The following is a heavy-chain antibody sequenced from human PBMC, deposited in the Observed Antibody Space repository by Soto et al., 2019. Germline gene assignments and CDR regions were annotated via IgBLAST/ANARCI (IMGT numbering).Heavy chain of an antibody. CDR2: INHSGST. Sequence: QVQLQQWGAGLLKPSETLSLTCAVYGGSFSGYYWSWIRQPPGKGLEWMGEINHSGSTNYNPSLMSRVTISVDTSKNQFSLKLSSVTAADTAVYYCAREPRLITMVRGGNWFDPWGQGTLVTVSS. V-gene: IGHV4-34*01. CDR1: GGSFSGYY. J-gene: IGHJ5*02. D-gene: IGHD3-10*01. CDR3: AREPRLITMVRGGNWFDP.